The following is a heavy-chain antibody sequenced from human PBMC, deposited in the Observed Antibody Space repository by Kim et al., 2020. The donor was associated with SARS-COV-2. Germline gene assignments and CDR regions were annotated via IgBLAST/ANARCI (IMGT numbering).Heavy chain of an antibody. Sequence: QKFQGRVTMTRDTSTSTVYMELSSLRSEDTAVYYCASEVGYSGYDYKENYWGQGTLVTVSS. J-gene: IGHJ4*02. D-gene: IGHD5-12*01. CDR3: ASEVGYSGYDYKENY. V-gene: IGHV1-46*01.